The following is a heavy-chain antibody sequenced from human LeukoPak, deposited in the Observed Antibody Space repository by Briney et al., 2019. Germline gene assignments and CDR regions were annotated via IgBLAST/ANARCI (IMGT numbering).Heavy chain of an antibody. CDR3: ARGGGRYSSSWYEDFDY. CDR2: INPSGGST. V-gene: IGHV1-46*01. CDR1: GYTFTSYY. J-gene: IGHJ4*02. Sequence: ASVKVSCKASGYTFTSYYMHWVRQAPGQGLEWMGIINPSGGSTSYAQKFQGRVTMTRDMSTSTDYMELSSLRSEDTAVYYCARGGGRYSSSWYEDFDYWGQGTLVTVSS. D-gene: IGHD6-13*01.